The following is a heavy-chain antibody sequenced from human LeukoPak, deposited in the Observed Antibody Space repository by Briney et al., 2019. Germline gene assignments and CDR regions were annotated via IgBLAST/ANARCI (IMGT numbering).Heavy chain of an antibody. CDR2: ISSSSDAI. V-gene: IGHV3-48*02. Sequence: GRSLRLSCAASGFTFSNYGMNWVRQAPGKRLEWVSYISSSSDAIYYADSVKGRFTISRDNAENSLYLQLNSLRDEDTAVYYCARGGSGSYYHLFDYWGQGTLVTVSS. D-gene: IGHD3-10*01. J-gene: IGHJ4*02. CDR1: GFTFSNYG. CDR3: ARGGSGSYYHLFDY.